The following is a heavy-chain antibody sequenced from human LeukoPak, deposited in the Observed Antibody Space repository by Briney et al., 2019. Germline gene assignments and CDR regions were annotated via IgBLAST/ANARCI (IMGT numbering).Heavy chain of an antibody. CDR3: ARDRRYTASWYQNYDSGGTYPTFDY. CDR2: FQHRGGT. V-gene: IGHV4-4*02. Sequence: SGTLSLTCGVSGVSISSSNWWTWVRQPPGKGLEWIGEFQHRGGTNYNPSLKSRVTLSVDKSKNHFSLNLISVTAADTAVYYCARDRRYTASWYQNYDSGGTYPTFDYWGQGTLVTVSS. CDR1: GVSISSSNW. J-gene: IGHJ4*02. D-gene: IGHD3-22*01.